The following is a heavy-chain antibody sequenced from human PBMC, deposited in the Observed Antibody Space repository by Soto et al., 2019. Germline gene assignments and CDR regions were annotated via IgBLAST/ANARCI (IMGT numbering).Heavy chain of an antibody. CDR2: INPNSGGT. V-gene: IGHV1-2*02. CDR3: ARVGYYYYYYGMDV. Sequence: ASVKVSCKASGYTFTGYYMHWVRQAPGQGLELMGWINPNSGGTNYAQKFQGRVTMTRDTSISTAYMELSRLRSDDTAVYYCARVGYYYYYYGMDVWGQGTTVTVSS. CDR1: GYTFTGYY. J-gene: IGHJ6*02.